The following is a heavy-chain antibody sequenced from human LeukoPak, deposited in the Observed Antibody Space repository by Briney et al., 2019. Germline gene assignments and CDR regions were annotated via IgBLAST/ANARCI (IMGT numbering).Heavy chain of an antibody. V-gene: IGHV1-18*01. CDR2: ISAYNGNT. CDR1: GYTFTSYG. CDR3: ARGIAATRYYYYGMDV. J-gene: IGHJ6*02. Sequence: ASVKVSCKASGYTFTSYGISWVRQASGQGREWMGWISAYNGNTNYAQKLQGRVTMTTDTSTSTAYMELRSLRSDDTAVYYCARGIAATRYYYYGMDVWGQGTTVTVSS. D-gene: IGHD6-13*01.